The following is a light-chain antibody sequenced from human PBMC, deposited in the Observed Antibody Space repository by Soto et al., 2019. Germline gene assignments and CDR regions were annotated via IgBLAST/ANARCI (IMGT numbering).Light chain of an antibody. CDR1: NSDVRSYNL. V-gene: IGLV2-23*02. CDR3: CSYAGSSTQSYV. J-gene: IGLJ1*01. CDR2: EVS. Sequence: QSVLTQPASVSRSPGQSITISCTGTNSDVRSYNLVSWYQQHPGKAPKVIIYEVSERPSGVSDLFSGSKSGNTASLMISGLQAEDEADYYCCSYAGSSTQSYVFGSGTKVTVL.